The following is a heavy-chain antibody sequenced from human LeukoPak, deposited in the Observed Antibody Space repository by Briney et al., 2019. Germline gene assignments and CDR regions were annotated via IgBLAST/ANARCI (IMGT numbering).Heavy chain of an antibody. CDR2: IMPLFGTA. CDR3: ARDVHGDYASGCFDP. V-gene: IGHV1-69*05. CDR1: GGTFNNSA. J-gene: IGHJ5*02. Sequence: SAKVSCKTSGGTFNNSAISWVRQAPGQGLEWLGGIMPLFGTAGYAQKFQGRVTITKDESTRTVYLELTSLTSDDADGYYCARDVHGDYASGCFDPWGQGTLVSVSS. D-gene: IGHD4-17*01.